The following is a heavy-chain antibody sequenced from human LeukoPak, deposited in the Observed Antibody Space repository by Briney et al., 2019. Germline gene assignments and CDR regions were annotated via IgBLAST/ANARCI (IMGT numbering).Heavy chain of an antibody. CDR2: IYYSGST. V-gene: IGHV4-31*03. J-gene: IGHJ6*02. CDR3: ARNRYGSYPKGG. D-gene: IGHD4-17*01. Sequence: SETLSLTCTVSGGSISSGGYYWSWIRQHPGKGLEWIGYIYYSGSTYYNASLKSRVTISVDTSKNQFSLKLTSVTAADTAVYYFARNRYGSYPKGGWGQGTTVTVSS. CDR1: GGSISSGGYY.